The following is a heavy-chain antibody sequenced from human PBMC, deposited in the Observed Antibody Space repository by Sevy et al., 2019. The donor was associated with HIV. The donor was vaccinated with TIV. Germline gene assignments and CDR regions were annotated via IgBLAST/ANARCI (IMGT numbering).Heavy chain of an antibody. CDR3: AGISGSPRAYYYYFGMDV. V-gene: IGHV5-51*01. CDR2: IYPGDSGT. CDR1: EYNFTNYW. Sequence: GESLKISCKGSEYNFTNYWIGWVRQMPGKGLEWMGIIYPGDSGTRYSPSFQDQVTISADKSISTAYLQWSSLKASDTARYYCAGISGSPRAYYYYFGMDVWGQGTTVTVSS. D-gene: IGHD6-6*01. J-gene: IGHJ6*02.